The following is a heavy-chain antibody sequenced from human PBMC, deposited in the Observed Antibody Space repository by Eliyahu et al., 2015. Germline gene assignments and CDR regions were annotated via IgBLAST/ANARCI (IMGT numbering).Heavy chain of an antibody. V-gene: IGHV3-30*18. CDR3: AKTEAAMPSGYFDY. CDR1: VFTFXSYG. CDR2: ISYDGSNK. D-gene: IGHD2-2*01. Sequence: QVQLVESGGGVVQPGRSLXLSCAAXVFTFXSYGXHWVRQXPGKGLEWVAVISYDGSNKYYADSVKGRFTISRDNSKNTLYLQMNSLRAEDTAVYYCAKTEAAMPSGYFDYWGQGTLVTVSS. J-gene: IGHJ4*02.